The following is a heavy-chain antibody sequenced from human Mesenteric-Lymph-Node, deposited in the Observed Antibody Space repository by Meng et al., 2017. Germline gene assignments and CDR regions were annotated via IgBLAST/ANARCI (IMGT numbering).Heavy chain of an antibody. CDR3: ARSITYYYDSSGYYYSPRDAFDI. V-gene: IGHV1-69*05. CDR1: GGTFSSYA. Sequence: SVKVSCKASGGTFSSYAISWVRQAPGQGLEWMGGIIPIFGTANYAQKFQGRVTITTDESTSTAYMELSSLRSEDTAVYYCARSITYYYDSSGYYYSPRDAFDIWGQGTMVTVSS. J-gene: IGHJ3*02. CDR2: IIPIFGTA. D-gene: IGHD3-22*01.